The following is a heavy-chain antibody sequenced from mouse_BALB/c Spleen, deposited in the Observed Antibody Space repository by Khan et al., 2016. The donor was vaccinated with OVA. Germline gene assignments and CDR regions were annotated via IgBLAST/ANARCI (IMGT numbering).Heavy chain of an antibody. J-gene: IGHJ4*01. V-gene: IGHV1S56*01. CDR3: ARRRGSRDY. CDR1: GYTFTNYD. Sequence: QVQLQQSGTELVKPGASVKLSCKAYGYTFTNYDINWVRQRPEQGLEWIGWIFPGDDSTKYNEKFKDKATLTTDKSSSTAYMQLSRLTSEGSAVYCCARRRGSRDYWGQGTSVTVSS. CDR2: IFPGDDST.